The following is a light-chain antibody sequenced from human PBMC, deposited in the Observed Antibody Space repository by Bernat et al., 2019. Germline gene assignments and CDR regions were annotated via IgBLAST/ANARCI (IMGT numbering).Light chain of an antibody. V-gene: IGKV1-39*01. J-gene: IGKJ4*01. CDR2: AAS. Sequence: DIQMTQSPSSLSASVGGRVTITCRASQSISSYLNWYQQKPGKAPKLLISAASSLRTGVPSRFSGSGSGTDFTLTISSLQPEDFAAYFCQQSYSTPLTFGGGTKVEIK. CDR3: QQSYSTPLT. CDR1: QSISSY.